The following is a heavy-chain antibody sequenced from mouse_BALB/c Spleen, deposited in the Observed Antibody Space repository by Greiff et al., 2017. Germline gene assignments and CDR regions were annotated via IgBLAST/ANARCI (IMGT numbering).Heavy chain of an antibody. J-gene: IGHJ1*01. V-gene: IGHV1-14*01. CDR2: INPYNDGT. Sequence: VQLQQSGPELVKPGASVKMSCKASGYTFTSYVMHWVKQKPGQGLEWIGYINPYNDGTKYNEKFKGKATLTSDKSSSTAYMELSSLTSEDSAVYYCARYYGYPYWYFDVWGAGTTVTVSS. CDR3: ARYYGYPYWYFDV. D-gene: IGHD1-2*01. CDR1: GYTFTSYV.